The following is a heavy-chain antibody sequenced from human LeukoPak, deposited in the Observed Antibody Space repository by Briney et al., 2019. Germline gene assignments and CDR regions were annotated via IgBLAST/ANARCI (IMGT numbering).Heavy chain of an antibody. V-gene: IGHV1-69*13. CDR1: GGTFSSYA. J-gene: IGHJ5*02. Sequence: ASVTVSCKASGGTFSSYAISWVRQAPGQGLEWMRGIIPIFGTANYAQKFQGRVTITADESTSTAYMELSSLRSEDTAVYYCARVLTVTSYNWFDPWGQGTLVTVSS. CDR3: ARVLTVTSYNWFDP. CDR2: IIPIFGTA. D-gene: IGHD4-17*01.